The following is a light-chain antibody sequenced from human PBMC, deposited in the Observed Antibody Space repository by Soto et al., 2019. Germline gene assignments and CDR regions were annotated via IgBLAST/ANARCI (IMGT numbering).Light chain of an antibody. J-gene: IGKJ1*01. Sequence: VLTQSACTLSSSPGDRATLSCRVSRSVSSNYLAWYQQKPGQPPRLLIYGASSRATGIPARFSGSGSGTAFTITISSLEPEDLAVYYCQQRSNYPRTFGQGTKVDI. CDR3: QQRSNYPRT. CDR2: GAS. CDR1: RSVSSNY. V-gene: IGKV3D-20*02.